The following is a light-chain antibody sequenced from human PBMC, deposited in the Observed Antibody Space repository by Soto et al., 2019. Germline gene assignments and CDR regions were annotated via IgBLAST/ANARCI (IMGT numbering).Light chain of an antibody. V-gene: IGKV1-27*01. Sequence: DIQMTQSPSSLSASVGDRVTITCRASQGISNYLAWWQQKPGTVPKLLIHDASTLQSGVPSRFSRSASATEFTLTISSLQTEDVAAEYWQKYYGAPHTCGGGSKVEIK. J-gene: IGKJ4*01. CDR1: QGISNY. CDR3: QKYYGAPHT. CDR2: DAS.